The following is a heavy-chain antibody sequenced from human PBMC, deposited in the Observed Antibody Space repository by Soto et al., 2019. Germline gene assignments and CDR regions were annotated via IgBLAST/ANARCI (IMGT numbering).Heavy chain of an antibody. CDR2: IYYSGST. Sequence: QVQLQESGPGLVKPSQTLSLTCTVSGGSISSGGYYWSWIRQHPGKGLEWIGYIYYSGSTYYNPSLKSRVTISVDTSKNQFSLKLSSVTAADTAVYYCARVGAGYCSGGSCFYFDYWGQGTLVTVSS. D-gene: IGHD2-15*01. V-gene: IGHV4-31*03. CDR3: ARVGAGYCSGGSCFYFDY. CDR1: GGSISSGGYY. J-gene: IGHJ4*02.